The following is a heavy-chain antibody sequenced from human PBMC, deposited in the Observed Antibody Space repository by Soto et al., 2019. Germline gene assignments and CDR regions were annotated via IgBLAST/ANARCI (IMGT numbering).Heavy chain of an antibody. CDR1: GGSISSYY. J-gene: IGHJ6*02. CDR2: IYYSGST. CDR3: ASLKRITGTIGRFDYYCYGMDV. D-gene: IGHD1-7*01. Sequence: PSETLSLTCTVSGGSISSYYWSWIRQPPGKGLEWIGYIYYSGSTNYNPSLKSRVTISVDTSKNQFSLKLSSVTAADTAVYYCASLKRITGTIGRFDYYCYGMDVWGQGTTVTVSS. V-gene: IGHV4-59*01.